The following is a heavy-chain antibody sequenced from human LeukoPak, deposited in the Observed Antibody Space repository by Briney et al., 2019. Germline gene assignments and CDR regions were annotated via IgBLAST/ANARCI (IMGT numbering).Heavy chain of an antibody. Sequence: SETLSLTCTVSGGSISSSSYYWGWIRQPPGKGLEWIGYIYHSGSTYYNPSLNSRLAISVDTSKNQFSLKLTSVTVADTAVYYCARLTQGWVCSSTSCYSDVWGQGTTVTVSS. D-gene: IGHD2-2*02. CDR2: IYHSGST. J-gene: IGHJ6*02. CDR3: ARLTQGWVCSSTSCYSDV. V-gene: IGHV4-30-4*08. CDR1: GGSISSSSYY.